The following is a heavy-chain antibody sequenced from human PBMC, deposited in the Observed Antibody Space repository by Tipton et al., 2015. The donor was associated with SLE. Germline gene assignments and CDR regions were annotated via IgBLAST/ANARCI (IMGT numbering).Heavy chain of an antibody. CDR2: ISGSGGST. CDR3: CPYDSSGYFDY. Sequence: GSLRLSCAASGFTFSSYAMSWVRQAPGKGLEWVSAISGSGGSTYYADSVKGRFTISRDDSKNTLYLQMNSLRAEDTAVYYCCPYDSSGYFDYWGQGTLVTVSS. D-gene: IGHD3-22*01. V-gene: IGHV3-23*01. J-gene: IGHJ4*02. CDR1: GFTFSSYA.